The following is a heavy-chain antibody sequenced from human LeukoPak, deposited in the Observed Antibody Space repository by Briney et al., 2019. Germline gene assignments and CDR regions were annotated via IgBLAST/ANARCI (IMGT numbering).Heavy chain of an antibody. V-gene: IGHV3-23*01. CDR1: GFTFSSYA. Sequence: GRSLRLSCAASGFTFSSYAMSWVRQAPGKGLEWVSAISGSGGSTYYADSVKGRFTISRDNSKNTLYLQMNSLRAEDTAVYYCAPYSGYHQFDYWGQGTLVTVSS. CDR2: ISGSGGST. D-gene: IGHD3-22*01. J-gene: IGHJ4*02. CDR3: APYSGYHQFDY.